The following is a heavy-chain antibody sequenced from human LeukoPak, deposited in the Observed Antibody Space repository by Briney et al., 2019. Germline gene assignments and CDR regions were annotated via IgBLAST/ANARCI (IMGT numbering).Heavy chain of an antibody. CDR2: IYYSGST. Sequence: SETLSLTCTVSGGSVSSDRYFWSWIRQPPGMGLEWIGYIYYSGSTNYNPSLKSRVTISVDTSKNQFSLKLSSVTAADTAVYYCARELVVPAAMVGYYYYYGMDVWGKGTTVTASS. J-gene: IGHJ6*04. V-gene: IGHV4-61*01. D-gene: IGHD2-2*01. CDR3: ARELVVPAAMVGYYYYYGMDV. CDR1: GGSVSSDRYF.